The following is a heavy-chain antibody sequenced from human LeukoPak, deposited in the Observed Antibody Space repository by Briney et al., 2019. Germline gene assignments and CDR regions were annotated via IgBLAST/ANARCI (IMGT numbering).Heavy chain of an antibody. CDR1: GFTFSDHY. CDR2: TRNKANSYIT. D-gene: IGHD6-13*01. V-gene: IGHV3-72*01. J-gene: IGHJ4*02. Sequence: GGSLRLSCAASGFTFSDHYMDWVRQAPGKRLEWVGRTRNKANSYITQYAASVKGRFTISRDDSKNSLYLQMNSLKTEDTAVYYCARGYSSSWYLFDYWGQGTLVTVSS. CDR3: ARGYSSSWYLFDY.